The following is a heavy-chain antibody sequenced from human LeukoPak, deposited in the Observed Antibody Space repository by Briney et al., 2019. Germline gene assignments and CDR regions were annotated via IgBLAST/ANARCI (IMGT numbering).Heavy chain of an antibody. CDR3: ASPYSSWVRT. Sequence: GGSLRLSCAASGFTFSSYAMHWVRQAPGKGLEWVSVIYSGGSTYYADSVKGRFTISRDNSKNTLYLQMNSLRAEDTAVYYCASPYSSWVRTWGQGTLVTVSS. D-gene: IGHD6-6*01. CDR1: GFTFSSYA. V-gene: IGHV3-53*01. J-gene: IGHJ4*02. CDR2: IYSGGST.